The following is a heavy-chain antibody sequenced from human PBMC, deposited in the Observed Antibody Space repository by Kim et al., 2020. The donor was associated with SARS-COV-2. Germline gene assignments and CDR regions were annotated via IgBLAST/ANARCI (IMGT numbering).Heavy chain of an antibody. CDR2: ISYDGSNK. V-gene: IGHV3-30*04. D-gene: IGHD1-26*01. CDR1: GFTFSSYA. CDR3: ARWGYSGSYQPNYYYDGMYV. Sequence: GGSLRLSCAASGFTFSSYAMHWVRQAPGKGLEWVAVISYDGSNKYYVDSVKGRFTISRDNSKNTLYLQMNSLRAEDTAVYYCARWGYSGSYQPNYYYDGMYVWGPGTTVTVSP. J-gene: IGHJ6*01.